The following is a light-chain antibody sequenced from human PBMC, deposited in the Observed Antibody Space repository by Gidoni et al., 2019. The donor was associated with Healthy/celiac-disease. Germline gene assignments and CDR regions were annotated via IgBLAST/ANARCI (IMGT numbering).Light chain of an antibody. J-gene: IGKJ4*01. CDR3: QQYDNPALT. CDR1: QDISNY. CDR2: DAS. V-gene: IGKV1-33*01. Sequence: DIQMTQSPSSLSASVGDRVTITCQASQDISNYLNWYQQKQGNAPKLLIYDASNLETGVPSRFSGSGSGTDFTFTICSLQPEDIATYYCQQYDNPALTFGGGTKVEIK.